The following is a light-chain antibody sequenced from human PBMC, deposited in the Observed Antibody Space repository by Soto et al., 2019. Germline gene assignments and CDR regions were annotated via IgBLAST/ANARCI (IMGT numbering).Light chain of an antibody. V-gene: IGLV2-8*01. CDR3: QSYDSGLGGYVI. Sequence: QSVLTQPPSASGSPGQSVTISCTGTSSDVGAYIFVSWYQQHPGKAPKLMVYDVNRRPPGVPDRFFGSKSGTSASLTITGLQAEDEADYYCQSYDSGLGGYVIFGGGTKLTVL. CDR2: DVN. J-gene: IGLJ2*01. CDR1: SSDVGAYIF.